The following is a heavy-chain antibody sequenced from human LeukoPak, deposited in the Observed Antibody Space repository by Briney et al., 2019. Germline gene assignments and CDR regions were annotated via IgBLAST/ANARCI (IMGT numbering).Heavy chain of an antibody. CDR2: IYTSGST. CDR1: GGSISSYY. J-gene: IGHJ5*02. V-gene: IGHV4-4*09. CDR3: AREGSSSSYNWFDP. D-gene: IGHD6-13*01. Sequence: SETLSLTCTVSGGSISSYYWSWIRQPPGKGLEWIGYIYTSGSTNYNPSLKSRVTISVDTSKNQFSLKLSSVTAADTAVYYCAREGSSSSYNWFDPWGPGTLVTVSS.